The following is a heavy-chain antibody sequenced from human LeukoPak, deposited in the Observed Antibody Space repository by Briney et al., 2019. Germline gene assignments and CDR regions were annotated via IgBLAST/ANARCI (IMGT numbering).Heavy chain of an antibody. CDR3: VKGRISEDGLDF. CDR1: GFTFSRSA. D-gene: IGHD6-13*01. J-gene: IGHJ4*02. CDR2: ISSSGNT. V-gene: IGHV3-23*01. Sequence: GGSLRLSCAASGFTFSRSAMTWVCQTPGKGLDWVSSISSSGNTYYADSVKGRFTISRDNSKNMLYLQMNSLRAEDTAVYYCVKGRISEDGLDFWGQGTLVTVSS.